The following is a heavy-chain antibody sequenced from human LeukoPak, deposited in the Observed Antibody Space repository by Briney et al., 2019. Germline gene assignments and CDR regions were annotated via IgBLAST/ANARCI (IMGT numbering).Heavy chain of an antibody. Sequence: SETLSLTCTVSGGSISSYYWSWIRQPPGKGLEWIGYIYFSGSTNYNPSLKSRVTISVDTSKNQFSLKLTSVTAADTAVYYCARHVGKLYGMDVWGQGSTVTVSS. CDR3: ARHVGKLYGMDV. D-gene: IGHD3-10*01. J-gene: IGHJ6*02. CDR2: IYFSGST. CDR1: GGSISSYY. V-gene: IGHV4-59*08.